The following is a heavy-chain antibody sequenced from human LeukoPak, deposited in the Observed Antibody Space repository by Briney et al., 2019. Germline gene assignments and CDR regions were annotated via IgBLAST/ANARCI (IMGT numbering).Heavy chain of an antibody. CDR3: ARECSGGSCHYYYGMDV. V-gene: IGHV1-2*02. D-gene: IGHD2-15*01. Sequence: GASVKVSCKASGYTFTGYYMHWVRHAPGQGLEWMGWINPNSGGTNYAQKFQGRVTMTRDTSISTAYMELSRLRSDDTAVYYCARECSGGSCHYYYGMDVWGQGTTVTVSS. CDR2: INPNSGGT. J-gene: IGHJ6*02. CDR1: GYTFTGYY.